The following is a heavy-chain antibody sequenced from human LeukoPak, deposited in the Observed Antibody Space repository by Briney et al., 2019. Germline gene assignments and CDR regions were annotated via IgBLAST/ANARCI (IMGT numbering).Heavy chain of an antibody. J-gene: IGHJ4*02. CDR3: AREKSGYDFWSGYYYFDY. Sequence: SETLSLTCTVSGGSISSYYWSWIRQPAGKGLEWIGRIYTSGSTNYNPSLKSRVTMSVDTSKNQFSLKLSSVTAADTAVYYCAREKSGYDFWSGYYYFDYWGQGTLVTVSS. CDR2: IYTSGST. D-gene: IGHD3-3*01. V-gene: IGHV4-4*07. CDR1: GGSISSYY.